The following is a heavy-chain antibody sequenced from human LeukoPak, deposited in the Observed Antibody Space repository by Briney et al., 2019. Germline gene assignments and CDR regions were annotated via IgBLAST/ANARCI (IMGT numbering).Heavy chain of an antibody. Sequence: GGSLRLSCAASGFTFSSYGMHWVRQAPGKGLEWVAFIRYDGSNKYYADSVKGRFTISRDNSKNTLYLQMNSLRAEDSAVYYCAKTTHCSSTSCRNLDYWGQGTLVTVSS. J-gene: IGHJ4*02. V-gene: IGHV3-30*02. CDR2: IRYDGSNK. CDR1: GFTFSSYG. D-gene: IGHD2-2*01. CDR3: AKTTHCSSTSCRNLDY.